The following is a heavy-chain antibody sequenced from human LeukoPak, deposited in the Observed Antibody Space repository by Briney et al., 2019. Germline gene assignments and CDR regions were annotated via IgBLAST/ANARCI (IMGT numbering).Heavy chain of an antibody. V-gene: IGHV1/OR15-1*04. D-gene: IGHD3-9*01. J-gene: IGHJ6*02. CDR2: INPNSGGT. CDR3: ASSSDFDWFYYYYGMDV. CDR1: GYIFTDYY. Sequence: GASVKVSCKASGYIFTDYYMHWVRQAPGQELGWMGRINPNSGGTNYAQKFQGRVTITRDTSASTAYMELSSLRSEDTAVYYCASSSDFDWFYYYYGMDVWGQGTTVTVSS.